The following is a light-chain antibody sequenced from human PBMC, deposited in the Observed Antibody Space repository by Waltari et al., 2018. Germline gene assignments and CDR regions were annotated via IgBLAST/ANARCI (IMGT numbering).Light chain of an antibody. Sequence: QSVLTQPPSVSGAPGQRFTLSSTGTSSTIGAGYDVHWYQHLPGTAPKLLIYGNSNRPSGVPDRFSGSKSGTSASLAITGLQAEDEADYYCQSYDSSLSPYVFGTGTKVTVL. CDR2: GNS. J-gene: IGLJ1*01. V-gene: IGLV1-40*01. CDR3: QSYDSSLSPYV. CDR1: SSTIGAGYD.